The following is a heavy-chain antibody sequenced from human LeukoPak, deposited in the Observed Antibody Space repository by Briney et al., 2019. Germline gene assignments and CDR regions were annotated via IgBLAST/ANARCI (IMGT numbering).Heavy chain of an antibody. V-gene: IGHV3-53*01. Sequence: GGSLRLSCVASGFTVSDNYMTWVRQAPGRGLEWISDIYSGGTTFYAGSVEGRFTISWDDSKNTLFLQMNSLRAEDTAVYYCRRPYYYYGSDSDSYMDVWGKGTTVIVSS. CDR1: GFTVSDNY. CDR2: IYSGGTT. CDR3: RRPYYYYGSDSDSYMDV. D-gene: IGHD3-22*01. J-gene: IGHJ6*03.